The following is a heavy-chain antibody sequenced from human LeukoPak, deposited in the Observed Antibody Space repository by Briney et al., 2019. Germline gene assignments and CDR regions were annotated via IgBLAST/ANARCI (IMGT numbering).Heavy chain of an antibody. D-gene: IGHD6-6*01. Sequence: GGSLRLSCAASGFTFSSYAMHWVRQAPGKGLEWVAVISYDGSNKYYADSVKGRFTISRDNSKNTLYLQMNSLRAEDTAVYYCARGAGVAARAPDYWGQGTLVTVSS. J-gene: IGHJ4*02. CDR3: ARGAGVAARAPDY. V-gene: IGHV3-30-3*01. CDR1: GFTFSSYA. CDR2: ISYDGSNK.